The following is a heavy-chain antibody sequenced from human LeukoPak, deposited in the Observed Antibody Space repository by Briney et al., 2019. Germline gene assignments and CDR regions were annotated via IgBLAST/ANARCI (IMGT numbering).Heavy chain of an antibody. J-gene: IGHJ6*04. V-gene: IGHV3-48*03. CDR3: AELGITMIGGV. Sequence: GGSLRLSCAASGFTFSSSAMNWVRQAPGKGLEWVSYISSSGSTIYYADSVKGRFTISRDNAKNSLYLQMNSLRAEDTAVYYCAELGITMIGGVWGKGTTVTISS. D-gene: IGHD3-10*02. CDR1: GFTFSSSA. CDR2: ISSSGSTI.